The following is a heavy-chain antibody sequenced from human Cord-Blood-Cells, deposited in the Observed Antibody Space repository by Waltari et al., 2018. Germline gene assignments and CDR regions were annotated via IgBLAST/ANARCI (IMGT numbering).Heavy chain of an antibody. CDR1: GGSFRGYY. J-gene: IGHJ6*02. Sequence: QVQLQQWGAGLLKPSETLSLTCAVYGGSFRGYYWSWIRQPPGKGLEWIGEINHSGSTNYNPSLKSRVTISVDTSKNQFSLKLSSVTAADTAVYYCATLHGKYDFWSGYPPYYYYGMDVWGQGTTVTVSS. V-gene: IGHV4-34*01. CDR3: ATLHGKYDFWSGYPPYYYYGMDV. D-gene: IGHD3-3*01. CDR2: INHSGST.